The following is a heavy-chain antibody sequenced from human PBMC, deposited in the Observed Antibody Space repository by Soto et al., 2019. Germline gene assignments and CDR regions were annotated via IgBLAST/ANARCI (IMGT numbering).Heavy chain of an antibody. V-gene: IGHV6-1*01. CDR3: ARLIVVPYFFDS. CDR1: GDSVSSNSAT. Sequence: PSQTLSLTCAISGDSVSSNSATWHWIRQSPSRGLEWLGRTYYRSKWYNDYALSVKSRITINPDTSKNQFSLHLSSVTPEDTAVYYCARLIVVPYFFDSWGQGTLVTVSS. D-gene: IGHD3-22*01. CDR2: TYYRSKWYN. J-gene: IGHJ4*02.